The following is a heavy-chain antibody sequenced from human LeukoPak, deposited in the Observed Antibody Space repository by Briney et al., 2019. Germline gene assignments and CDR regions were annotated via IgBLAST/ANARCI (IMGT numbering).Heavy chain of an antibody. J-gene: IGHJ4*02. V-gene: IGHV3-30*03. Sequence: GGSLRLSCAASGFTFNNYDMHWVRQAPGKGLEWVAVISYGGTNKYYAESVKGRFTISRDDSKNTLYLQMKSLRAEDTAVYYCASWAVTAFDYWGQGTLVTVSS. CDR1: GFTFNNYD. CDR3: ASWAVTAFDY. CDR2: ISYGGTNK. D-gene: IGHD2-21*02.